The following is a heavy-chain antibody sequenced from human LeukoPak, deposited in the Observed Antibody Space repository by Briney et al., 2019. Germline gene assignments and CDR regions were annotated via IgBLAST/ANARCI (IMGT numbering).Heavy chain of an antibody. V-gene: IGHV1-18*01. CDR1: GGTFSSYA. CDR2: ISAYNGNT. J-gene: IGHJ4*02. Sequence: ASVKVSCTASGGTFSSYAISWVRQAPGQGLEWMGWISAYNGNTNYAQKLQGRVTMTTDTSTSTAYMELRSLRSDDTAVYYCARLDAGTLAYWGQGTLVTVSS. D-gene: IGHD6-13*01. CDR3: ARLDAGTLAY.